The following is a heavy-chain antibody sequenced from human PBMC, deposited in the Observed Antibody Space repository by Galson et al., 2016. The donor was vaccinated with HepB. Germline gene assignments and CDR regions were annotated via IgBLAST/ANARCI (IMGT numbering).Heavy chain of an antibody. CDR3: ARLVGAEHYSYYGLDV. D-gene: IGHD1-26*01. CDR1: GGSISGSSYY. CDR2: IYHSGRT. J-gene: IGHJ6*02. Sequence: SETLSLTCTVSGGSISGSSYYWAWIRQPPGKGLEWIGNIYHSGRTYYNSSLKSRVTISVDTSKNHFSLKLSSVTAADTAVYYCARLVGAEHYSYYGLDVWGQGTTVTVSS. V-gene: IGHV4-39*07.